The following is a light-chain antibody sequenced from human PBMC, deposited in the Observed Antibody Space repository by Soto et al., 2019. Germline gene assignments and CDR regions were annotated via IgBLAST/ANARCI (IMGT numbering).Light chain of an antibody. Sequence: DLVMTQSPLSLPVTPGEPASISCRSSQRLLHSNGQNYLDWYLQKTGQSPQLLIYFVSNRASGVPDRFSGSGSGTDFTLKISRVEAEDVGVYYCMQTLETPLTFCGGTKVDIK. J-gene: IGKJ4*01. V-gene: IGKV2-28*01. CDR3: MQTLETPLT. CDR2: FVS. CDR1: QRLLHSNGQNY.